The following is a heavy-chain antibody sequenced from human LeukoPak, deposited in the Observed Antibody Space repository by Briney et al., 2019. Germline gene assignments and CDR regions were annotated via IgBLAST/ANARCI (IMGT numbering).Heavy chain of an antibody. CDR3: ARVAVGGPFDY. V-gene: IGHV4-39*07. D-gene: IGHD2-15*01. J-gene: IGHJ4*02. CDR1: GGSISSSSYY. Sequence: PSETLSLTCTVSGGSISSSSYYWGWIRQPPGKGLEWIGSIYYSGSTYYNPALKSRVTISVDTSKNQFSLKLSSVTAADTAVYYCARVAVGGPFDYWGQGTLVTVSS. CDR2: IYYSGST.